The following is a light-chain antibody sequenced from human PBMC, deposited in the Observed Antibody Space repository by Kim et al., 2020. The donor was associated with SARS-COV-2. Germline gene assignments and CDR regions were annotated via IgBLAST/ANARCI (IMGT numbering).Light chain of an antibody. CDR2: EVN. J-gene: IGLJ2*01. CDR3: SSYAGSNNLV. Sequence: GQSATISCTGTSRDVGGYNYVSWYQQHPGKAPKLMIYEVNKRPSGVPDRFSGSKSGNTASLTVSGLQAEDEADYYCSSYAGSNNLVFGGGTQLTVL. V-gene: IGLV2-8*01. CDR1: SRDVGGYNY.